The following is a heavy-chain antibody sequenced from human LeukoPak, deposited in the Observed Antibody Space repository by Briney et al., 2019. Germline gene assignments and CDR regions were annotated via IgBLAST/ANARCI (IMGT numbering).Heavy chain of an antibody. J-gene: IGHJ5*02. D-gene: IGHD3-16*01. CDR1: GYTFTGYY. CDR2: INPNSGGT. V-gene: IGHV1-2*06. Sequence: ASVKVSCKASGYTFTGYYMHWVRQAPGQGLEWMGRINPNSGGTNYAQKFQGSVTMTRDTSISTAYMELSRLRSDDTAVYYCARDREITPNWFDPWGQGTLVTVSS. CDR3: ARDREITPNWFDP.